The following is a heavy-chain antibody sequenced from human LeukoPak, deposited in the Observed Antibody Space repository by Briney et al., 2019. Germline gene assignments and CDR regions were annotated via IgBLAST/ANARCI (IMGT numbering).Heavy chain of an antibody. CDR3: ARESRLRRENYYYGLDV. Sequence: GGSLRLSCAASGFTFSSYAMSWVRRAPGKGLEWVSLIYSEGTTYYADSVKGRFTISRDTSKNTLYLQMNSLRADDTAVYYCARESRLRRENYYYGLDVWGQGTTVTVSS. CDR2: IYSEGTT. CDR1: GFTFSSYA. D-gene: IGHD1-26*01. V-gene: IGHV3-53*01. J-gene: IGHJ6*02.